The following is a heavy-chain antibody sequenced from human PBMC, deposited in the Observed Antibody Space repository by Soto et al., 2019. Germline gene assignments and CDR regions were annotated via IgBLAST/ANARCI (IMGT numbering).Heavy chain of an antibody. CDR1: GGSFSSNP. Sequence: QVQLVQSGSEVKKPGSSVKVSCKASGGSFSSNPISWVRQAPGQGLEWMAGIIPIFATVHYAQKFQGRVTITADESTSTAYMELTSLRSEDTAVYFCARGGRGYSSAPRYYFDCWGQGTLVTVS. D-gene: IGHD5-18*01. CDR3: ARGGRGYSSAPRYYFDC. V-gene: IGHV1-69*01. J-gene: IGHJ4*02. CDR2: IIPIFATV.